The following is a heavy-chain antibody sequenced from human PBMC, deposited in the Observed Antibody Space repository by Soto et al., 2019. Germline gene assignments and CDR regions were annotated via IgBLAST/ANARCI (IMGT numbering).Heavy chain of an antibody. D-gene: IGHD6-19*01. Sequence: LRLSCTASGFTFGDYAMSWVRQAPGKGLEWVGFIRSKAYGGTTEYAASVKGRFTISRDDSKSIAYLQMNSLKTEDTAVYYCTRDKRYSGWYAGYYYGMDVWGQGTTVTVSS. CDR2: IRSKAYGGTT. J-gene: IGHJ6*02. V-gene: IGHV3-49*04. CDR1: GFTFGDYA. CDR3: TRDKRYSGWYAGYYYGMDV.